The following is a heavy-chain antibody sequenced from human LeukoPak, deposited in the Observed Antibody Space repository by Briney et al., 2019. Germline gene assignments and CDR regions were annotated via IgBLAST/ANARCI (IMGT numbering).Heavy chain of an antibody. V-gene: IGHV7-4-1*02. J-gene: IGHJ3*02. D-gene: IGHD6-13*01. Sequence: ASVKVSCKASGYTFSSYAMNWVRQAPGQGLEWMGGINTNNGNPTYAQGFTGRFVFSLDTSVSTAYLQISSLKAEDTAVYYCARESSTAEGDAFDIWGQGTMVTVSS. CDR2: INTNNGNP. CDR1: GYTFSSYA. CDR3: ARESSTAEGDAFDI.